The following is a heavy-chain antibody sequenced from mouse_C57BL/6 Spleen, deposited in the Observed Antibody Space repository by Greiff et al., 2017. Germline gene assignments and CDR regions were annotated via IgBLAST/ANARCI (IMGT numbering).Heavy chain of an antibody. Sequence: QVQLKQPGTELVKPGASVKLSCTASGYTFTSYWMHWVKQRPGQGLEWIGNINPSNGGTNYNEKFKSKATLTVDKSSSTAYMQLSSLTSEDSAVYYGASGGYYSNWFADWGQGTLVTVSA. D-gene: IGHD2-5*01. CDR3: ASGGYYSNWFAD. CDR2: INPSNGGT. V-gene: IGHV1-53*01. CDR1: GYTFTSYW. J-gene: IGHJ3*01.